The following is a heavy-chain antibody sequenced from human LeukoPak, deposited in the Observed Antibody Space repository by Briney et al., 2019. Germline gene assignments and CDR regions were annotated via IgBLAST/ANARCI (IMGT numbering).Heavy chain of an antibody. CDR3: LREYGTG. Sequence: GRSLRLSCTASGFTFGDYSMSWVRQAPGKGLEWVGFIRRKANDRTTEYSASVKGRFTISRDDYKSIAYLQMKSLKTEDTAVYYRLREYGTGWGEGTLVTVSA. D-gene: IGHD1-1*01. CDR2: IRRKANDRTT. J-gene: IGHJ4*02. V-gene: IGHV3-49*04. CDR1: GFTFGDYS.